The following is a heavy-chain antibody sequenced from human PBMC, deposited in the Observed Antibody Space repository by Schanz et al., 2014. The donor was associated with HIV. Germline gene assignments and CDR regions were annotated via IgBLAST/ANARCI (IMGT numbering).Heavy chain of an antibody. CDR3: ARVGRAYYYDSSGGIDY. CDR1: GYTFTGYY. CDR2: INPNSGGT. J-gene: IGHJ4*02. V-gene: IGHV1-2*02. D-gene: IGHD3-22*01. Sequence: QVQLVQSGAEVKKPGASVKVSCKASGYTFTGYYMHWVRQAPGQGLEWMGWINPNSGGTNYAQKFQGRVTMTRDTSISTAYMELSRLRSDDTDVYYCARVGRAYYYDSSGGIDYWGQGTLVTVSS.